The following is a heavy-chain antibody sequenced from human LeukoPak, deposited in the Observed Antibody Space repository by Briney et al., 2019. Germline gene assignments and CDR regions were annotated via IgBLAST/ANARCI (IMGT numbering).Heavy chain of an antibody. Sequence: GGSLRLSCAASGFTFSSYWMTWVRQAPGKGLEGVANIKQGGSENYYVAAVKGRFTISRDNAKNSLYLQINRLSAGGLGGFFFSRANSGYYGGYPRTYWGQGTLVTDSS. CDR1: GFTFSSYW. D-gene: IGHD4-23*01. CDR3: SRANSGYYGGYPRTY. CDR2: IKQGGSEN. J-gene: IGHJ4*02. V-gene: IGHV3-7*01.